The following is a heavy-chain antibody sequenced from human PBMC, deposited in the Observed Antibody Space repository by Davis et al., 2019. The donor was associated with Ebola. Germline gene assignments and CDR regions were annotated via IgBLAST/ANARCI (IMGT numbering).Heavy chain of an antibody. Sequence: ASVKVSCKASGYTFTGYYMHWVRQATGQGLEWMGWMNPNSGNTGYAQKFQGRVTMTRNTSISTAYMELRSLRAEDTAVYYCAKGLKSYYYDSSGSSFYYYFGMDVWGKGTTVTVSS. CDR2: MNPNSGNT. V-gene: IGHV1-8*02. J-gene: IGHJ6*04. CDR1: GYTFTGYY. CDR3: AKGLKSYYYDSSGSSFYYYFGMDV. D-gene: IGHD3-22*01.